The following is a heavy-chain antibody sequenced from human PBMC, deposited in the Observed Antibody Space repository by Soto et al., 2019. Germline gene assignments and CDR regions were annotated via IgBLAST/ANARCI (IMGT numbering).Heavy chain of an antibody. CDR1: GFIFSNYA. CDR2: INNNGGST. D-gene: IGHD3-16*01. V-gene: IGHV3-64D*08. Sequence: EVQLVESGGGLVQPGDSVRLSCSASGFIFSNYAMHWVRQAPGKGLEYVSHINNNGGSTNYADSVKGRFTISRDNSKNTLYLRMSSRRDDDTTVYYCVKVPLSLRIYDYWGQGAPVTVSS. CDR3: VKVPLSLRIYDY. J-gene: IGHJ4*02.